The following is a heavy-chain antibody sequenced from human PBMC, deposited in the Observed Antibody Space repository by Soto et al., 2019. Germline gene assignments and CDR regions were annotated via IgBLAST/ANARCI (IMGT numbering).Heavy chain of an antibody. CDR1: GYTFTSYG. Sequence: QVQLVQSGAEVKKPGASVKVSCKASGYTFTSYGISWVRQAPGQGREWMGWISAYNGNTNYAQKLQVRVTMTTDTSTSTDYMELRRLRSDYTAVYSGARAPIVVVPADKTEGHACFDPWGQGTLVPVSS. CDR3: ARAPIVVVPADKTEGHACFDP. V-gene: IGHV1-18*01. D-gene: IGHD2-2*01. J-gene: IGHJ5*02. CDR2: ISAYNGNT.